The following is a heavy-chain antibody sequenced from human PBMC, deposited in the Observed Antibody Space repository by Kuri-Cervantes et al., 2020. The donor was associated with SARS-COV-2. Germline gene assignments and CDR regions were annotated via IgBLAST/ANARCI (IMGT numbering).Heavy chain of an antibody. CDR3: ARSGAVAGTFDY. CDR1: GFTVSSNY. V-gene: IGHV3-66*01. CDR2: IYSGGST. D-gene: IGHD6-19*01. J-gene: IGHJ4*02. Sequence: GESLKISCAASGFTVSSNYMSWVRQAPGKGLEWVSVIYSGGSTYYADSVKGRFTISRDNSKNTLYLQMNSLRAEDTAVYYCARSGAVAGTFDYWGQGTLVTVSS.